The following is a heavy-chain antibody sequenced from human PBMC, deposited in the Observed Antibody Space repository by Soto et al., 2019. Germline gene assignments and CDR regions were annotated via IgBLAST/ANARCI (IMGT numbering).Heavy chain of an antibody. J-gene: IGHJ4*02. CDR3: AGGPGVARNY. V-gene: IGHV4-30-2*01. Sequence: SETLSLTCAVSGGSISSGGYSWSWIRQPPGKGLEWIGYIYHSGSTYYNPSLKSRVTISVDRSKNQFSLKLSSVTAADTAVYYCAGGPGVARNYWGQGTLVTVYS. CDR2: IYHSGST. D-gene: IGHD5-12*01. CDR1: GGSISSGGYS.